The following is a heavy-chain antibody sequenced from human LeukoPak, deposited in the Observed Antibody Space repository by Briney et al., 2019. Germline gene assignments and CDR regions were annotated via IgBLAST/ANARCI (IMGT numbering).Heavy chain of an antibody. V-gene: IGHV3-48*03. CDR3: ARDAGIAAALDY. CDR1: GFTFSTYE. Sequence: PGGSLRLSCAASGFTFSTYEMTWVRQAPGKGLEWVSYISGSGSSIYYADSVKGRFTISRDNAKNSLYLQMISLRAEDTAVYYCARDAGIAAALDYWGQGTLVTVSS. D-gene: IGHD6-13*01. J-gene: IGHJ4*02. CDR2: ISGSGSSI.